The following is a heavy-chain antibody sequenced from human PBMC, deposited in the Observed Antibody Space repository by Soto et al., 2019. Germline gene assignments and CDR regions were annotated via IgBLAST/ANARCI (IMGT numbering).Heavy chain of an antibody. D-gene: IGHD3-3*01. CDR3: ATGLRFLEWSYYYYYMDV. CDR2: IWYDGSNK. V-gene: IGHV3-33*01. CDR1: GFTFSSYG. Sequence: GGSLRLSCAASGFTFSSYGMHWVRQAPGKGLEWVAVIWYDGSNKYYADSVKGRFTISRDNSKNTLYLQMNSLRAEDTAVYYCATGLRFLEWSYYYYYMDVWGKGTTVTVSS. J-gene: IGHJ6*03.